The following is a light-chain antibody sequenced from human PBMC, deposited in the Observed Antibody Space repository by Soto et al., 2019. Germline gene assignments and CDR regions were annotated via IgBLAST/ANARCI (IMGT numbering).Light chain of an antibody. CDR2: DAS. Sequence: EIVLTQSPATLPLSPGERATLSCRASQSVSSYLAWYQQKPGQAPRLLIYDASNRATGIPARFSGSGSGTDFTLTISSLEPEDFAVYYCQQRSNWTFGQGTKVDIK. V-gene: IGKV3-11*01. CDR3: QQRSNWT. CDR1: QSVSSY. J-gene: IGKJ1*01.